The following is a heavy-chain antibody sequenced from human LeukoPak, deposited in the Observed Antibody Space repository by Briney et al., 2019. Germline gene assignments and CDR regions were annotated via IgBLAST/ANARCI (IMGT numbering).Heavy chain of an antibody. Sequence: GRSLRLSCAASGFTFSSYAMHWVRQAPGKGLEWVAIISYDGSNKYYADSVKGRFTISRDNSKKTLYLQMNSLRAEDSALYYCTRFGDYGEYWGQGTLVTVSS. J-gene: IGHJ4*02. CDR3: TRFGDYGEY. CDR1: GFTFSSYA. D-gene: IGHD3-10*01. V-gene: IGHV3-30*04. CDR2: ISYDGSNK.